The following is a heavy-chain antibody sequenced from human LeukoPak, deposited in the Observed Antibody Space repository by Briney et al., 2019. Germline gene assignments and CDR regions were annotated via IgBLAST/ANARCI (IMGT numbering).Heavy chain of an antibody. CDR3: ARDHYHKIHSVMVTAPDY. Sequence: SVKVSCKASGGTFSGYIITWVRQAPGQGLEWMGGIIPVFDTSNYAQKFQGRVTMTRDTSTSTVYMELSSLRSEDTAEYYCARDHYHKIHSVMVTAPDYWGQGTLVIVSS. J-gene: IGHJ4*02. V-gene: IGHV1-69*05. CDR2: IIPVFDTS. D-gene: IGHD2-21*02. CDR1: GGTFSGYI.